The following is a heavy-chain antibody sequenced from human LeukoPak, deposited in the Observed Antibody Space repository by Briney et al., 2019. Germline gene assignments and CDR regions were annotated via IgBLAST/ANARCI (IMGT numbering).Heavy chain of an antibody. Sequence: PSETLSFTCTVSGGSISSYYWSWIRQPPGKGLEWIGYIYYSGSTNYNPSLKSRVTISVDTSKNQFSLKLSSVTAADTAVYYCAREDSDAFDIWAKGQWSLSLQ. V-gene: IGHV4-59*01. CDR2: IYYSGST. CDR3: AREDSDAFDI. J-gene: IGHJ3*02. CDR1: GGSISSYY. D-gene: IGHD3/OR15-3a*01.